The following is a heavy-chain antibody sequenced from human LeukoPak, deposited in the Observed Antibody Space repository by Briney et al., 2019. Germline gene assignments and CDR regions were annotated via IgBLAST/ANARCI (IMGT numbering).Heavy chain of an antibody. V-gene: IGHV3-21*01. CDR3: ASEYSYGQFDY. Sequence: GGSLRLSCAASGFIFSSHSMNWVRQAPGKGLEWVSSITSSSYNICYADSVKGRFTISRDNAKNSLYLQMNSLRAEDTAVYYCASEYSYGQFDYWGQGTLVTVSS. CDR2: ITSSSYNI. J-gene: IGHJ4*02. D-gene: IGHD5-18*01. CDR1: GFIFSSHS.